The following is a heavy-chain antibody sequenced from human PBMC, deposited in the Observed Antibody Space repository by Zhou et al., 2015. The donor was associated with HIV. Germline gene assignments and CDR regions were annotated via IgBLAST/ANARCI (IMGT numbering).Heavy chain of an antibody. CDR1: GFTLSGYW. D-gene: IGHD6-19*01. Sequence: EVQLVESGGLLVQPGGSLRLSCAASGFTLSGYWMHWVRQAPGKGLVWVSRINADGSGTTYADSVKGRFTLSKDNAKSTLYLQMNSLRAEDTAVYYCAKDYSGWFDAFDIWGQGTMVTVSS. V-gene: IGHV3-74*01. CDR3: AKDYSGWFDAFDI. CDR2: INADGSGT. J-gene: IGHJ3*02.